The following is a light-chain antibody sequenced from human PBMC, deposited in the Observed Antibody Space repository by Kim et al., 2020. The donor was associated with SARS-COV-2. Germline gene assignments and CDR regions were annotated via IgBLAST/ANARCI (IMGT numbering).Light chain of an antibody. Sequence: QGVTISCSGSSSNIGSNTVNWYHQLPGTAPKLLIYSNNQRPSGVPDRFSGSKSGTSASLAISGLQSEDEADYYCAAWDDSLNGQVVFGGGTQLTVL. J-gene: IGLJ2*01. CDR2: SNN. V-gene: IGLV1-44*01. CDR3: AAWDDSLNGQVV. CDR1: SSNIGSNT.